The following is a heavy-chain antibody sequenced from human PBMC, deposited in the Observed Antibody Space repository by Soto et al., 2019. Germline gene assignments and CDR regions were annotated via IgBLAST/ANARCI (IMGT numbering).Heavy chain of an antibody. CDR3: ATAKSTYASAYYVY. J-gene: IGHJ4*02. D-gene: IGHD1-26*01. CDR1: GFTFSSYA. CDR2: ISGSGVST. V-gene: IGHV3-23*01. Sequence: GGSLRLSCAASGFTFSSYAMSWVRQAPGKGLEWVSGISGSGVSTHYADSVKGRFTISRDNSKNTLYLQMNSLRAEDTAIYFCATAKSTYASAYYVYWGRGTEVTVSS.